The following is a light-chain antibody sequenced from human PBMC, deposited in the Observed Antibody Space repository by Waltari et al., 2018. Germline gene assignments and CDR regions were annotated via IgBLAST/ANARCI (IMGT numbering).Light chain of an antibody. CDR2: DVR. V-gene: IGLV2-14*03. J-gene: IGLJ2*01. CDR3: SSFSSSITVL. Sequence: QAEGRQAASGGGDRGEERKISCTGRRREVGAYKEVSWYQKHPGKEPKRMIYDVRNRPSGVSNRFSGSKSGNTASLTISGLQAEDEAAYYCSSFSSSITVLFGGGTRLRVL. CDR1: RREVGAYKE.